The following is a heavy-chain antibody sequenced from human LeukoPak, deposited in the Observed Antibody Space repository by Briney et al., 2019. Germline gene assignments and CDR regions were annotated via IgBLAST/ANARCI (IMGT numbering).Heavy chain of an antibody. CDR2: SNPSGGST. CDR1: GYTFTNYY. Sequence: GAAVTVSFMASGYTFTNYYIHWVRQARGQGGEGMGLSNPSGGSTDYAQNSQVIVTMTRDTSTNTVYMELRSLRSEDTAVYYCARGRSSGSYFSGQGTLVTVS. CDR3: ARGRSSGSYF. V-gene: IGHV1-46*01. J-gene: IGHJ4*02. D-gene: IGHD1-26*01.